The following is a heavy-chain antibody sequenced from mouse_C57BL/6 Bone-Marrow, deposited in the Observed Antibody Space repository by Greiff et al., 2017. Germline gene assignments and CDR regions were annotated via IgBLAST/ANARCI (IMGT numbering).Heavy chain of an antibody. D-gene: IGHD1-1*01. Sequence: EVQLQESGTVLARPGASVKMSCKTSGYTFTSYWMHWVKQRPGQGLEWIGAIYPGNSDTSYNQKFKGKDKLTAVTSASTAYMELSSLTNEDSAVDYGTQCYGSSPGYYWGQGTTLTVSS. CDR3: TQCYGSSPGYY. V-gene: IGHV1-5*01. CDR2: IYPGNSDT. CDR1: GYTFTSYW. J-gene: IGHJ2*01.